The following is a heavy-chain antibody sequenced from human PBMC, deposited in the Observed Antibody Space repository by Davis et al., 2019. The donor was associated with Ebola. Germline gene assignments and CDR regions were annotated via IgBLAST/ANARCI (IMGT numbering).Heavy chain of an antibody. J-gene: IGHJ4*02. V-gene: IGHV1-69*02. Sequence: AASVKVSCKASGGTFSSYTISWVRQAPGQGLEWMGRVIPILDIANYAQKFQGRVTITADKSTSTAYMELSSLRSEDTAVYYCARHRKDREYDRSHYSFDYWGQGTLVTVSS. D-gene: IGHD3-22*01. CDR1: GGTFSSYT. CDR3: ARHRKDREYDRSHYSFDY. CDR2: VIPILDIA.